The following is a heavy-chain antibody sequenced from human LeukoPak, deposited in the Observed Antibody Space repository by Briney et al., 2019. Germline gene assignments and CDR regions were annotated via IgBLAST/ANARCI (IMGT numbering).Heavy chain of an antibody. D-gene: IGHD6-13*01. J-gene: IGHJ4*02. CDR1: GGSFSGYY. Sequence: SETLSLTCAVYGGSFSGYYWSWIRQPPGKGLEWIGHIYSSESTNYNPSLKSRVTMSVDTSNNQFSLRLSSVTAADTAVYYCARHTHSIARYYFDYWGQGTLVTVSS. CDR2: IYSSEST. V-gene: IGHV4-59*01. CDR3: ARHTHSIARYYFDY.